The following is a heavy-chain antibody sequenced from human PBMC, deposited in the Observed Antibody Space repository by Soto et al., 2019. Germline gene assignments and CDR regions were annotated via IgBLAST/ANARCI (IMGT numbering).Heavy chain of an antibody. D-gene: IGHD3-22*01. J-gene: IGHJ4*02. CDR1: GYSFTSYW. CDR3: ARQRGYADDSSDPRGFHFDY. Sequence: PGESLKISCKGSGYSFTSYWISWVRQMPGKGLEWMGRIDPSDSYTNYSPSFQGHVTISADKSISTAYLQWSSLKASDTAMYYCARQRGYADDSSDPRGFHFDYWGQGTLVTVSS. V-gene: IGHV5-10-1*01. CDR2: IDPSDSYT.